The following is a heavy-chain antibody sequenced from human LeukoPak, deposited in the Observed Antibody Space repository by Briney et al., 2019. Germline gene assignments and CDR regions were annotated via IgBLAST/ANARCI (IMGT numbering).Heavy chain of an antibody. V-gene: IGHV1-69*06. Sequence: GASVKVSCKASGGTFSSYAISWVRQAPGQGLEWMGGIIPIFGTANYAQKFQGRVTITADKSTSTAYMELSSLRSEDTAVYYCARKGYSSGWYYFDYWGQGTLVTVSS. CDR3: ARKGYSSGWYYFDY. J-gene: IGHJ4*02. CDR1: GGTFSSYA. CDR2: IIPIFGTA. D-gene: IGHD6-19*01.